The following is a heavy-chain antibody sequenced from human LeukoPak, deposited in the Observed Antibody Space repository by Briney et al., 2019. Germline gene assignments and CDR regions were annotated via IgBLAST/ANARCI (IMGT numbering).Heavy chain of an antibody. D-gene: IGHD1-26*01. V-gene: IGHV4-4*02. J-gene: IGHJ3*02. Sequence: PSGTLSLTCAVSGGSISSSKWWSWVRKPPGKGLEWIGEIYHSGSTNYNPSLKSRVTISVDKSKNQFSLKLSSVTAADTAVYYCARRASSGPLIGAFDIWGQGTTVTVSS. CDR1: GGSISSSKW. CDR3: ARRASSGPLIGAFDI. CDR2: IYHSGST.